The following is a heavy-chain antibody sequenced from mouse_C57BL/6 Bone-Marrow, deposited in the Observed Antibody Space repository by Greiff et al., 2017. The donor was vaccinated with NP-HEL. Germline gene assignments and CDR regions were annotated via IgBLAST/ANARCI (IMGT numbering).Heavy chain of an antibody. D-gene: IGHD2-3*01. CDR2: IDPETGGT. J-gene: IGHJ3*01. V-gene: IGHV1-15*01. Sequence: QVQLKESGAELVRPGASVTLSCKASGYTFTDYEMHWVKQTPVHGLEWIGAIDPETGGTAYNQKFKGKAILTADKSSSTAYMELRSLTSEDSAVYYCTRRVYDGYYVAYGGQGTLVTVSA. CDR3: TRRVYDGYYVAY. CDR1: GYTFTDYE.